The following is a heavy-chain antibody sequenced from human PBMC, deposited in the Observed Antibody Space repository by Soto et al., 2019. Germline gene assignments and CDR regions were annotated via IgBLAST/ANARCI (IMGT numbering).Heavy chain of an antibody. CDR2: INPSGVST. J-gene: IGHJ4*02. CDR3: TTGLSSGYYSFDY. CDR1: GYTFTSYY. Sequence: ASVKVSCKASGYTFTSYYMHWVRQAPGQGLEWVGIINPSGVSTTYAQRFQGRVTMTRDTSTSTVYMELSSLRSEDTAVYYCTTGLSSGYYSFDYWGQGTPVTVSS. V-gene: IGHV1-46*01. D-gene: IGHD3-22*01.